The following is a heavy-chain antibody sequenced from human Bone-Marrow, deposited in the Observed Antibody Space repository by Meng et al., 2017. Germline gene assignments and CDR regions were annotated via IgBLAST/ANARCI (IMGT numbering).Heavy chain of an antibody. J-gene: IGHJ4*02. CDR1: SCSINSYF. V-gene: IGHV4-59*01. Sequence: QLQESGYGLFQPSVTLAHTCPASSCSINSYFWSWIRQPPGKGPEWIGYISYSGSTNYNPSLKSRVTISVDTSKNQFSLKLSSVTAADTAVYYCARAIATRPDVFDYWGQGTLVTVSS. CDR3: ARAIATRPDVFDY. D-gene: IGHD6-6*01. CDR2: ISYSGST.